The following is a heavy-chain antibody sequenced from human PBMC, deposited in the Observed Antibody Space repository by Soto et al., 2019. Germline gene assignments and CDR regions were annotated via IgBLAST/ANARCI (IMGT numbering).Heavy chain of an antibody. J-gene: IGHJ6*01. CDR2: ISGYNGDT. Sequence: GASVKVSCKASGYTFTIYGISWVRQAPGQGLEWMGWISGYNGDTNYAQKFQDRVSMTIDTSTGTAYMELRSLTSDDTAIYYCAKHCHSPYFYYGLDGWG. CDR1: GYTFTIYG. CDR3: AKHCHSPYFYYGLDG. V-gene: IGHV1-18*01. D-gene: IGHD3-3*02.